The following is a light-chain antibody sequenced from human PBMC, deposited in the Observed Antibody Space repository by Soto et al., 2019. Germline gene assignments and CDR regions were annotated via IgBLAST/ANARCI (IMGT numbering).Light chain of an antibody. V-gene: IGLV1-44*01. CDR1: SSNIGSNT. CDR2: NKN. CDR3: AAWDDSLNGVV. Sequence: QSVLTQPPSASGTPGQRVTISCSGSSSNIGSNTVNWYKHLPGTAPKLLIYNKNQRPSGVPDRFSGSKSGTSASLAISGLQSEDEADYYCAAWDDSLNGVVFGGGTKLTVL. J-gene: IGLJ2*01.